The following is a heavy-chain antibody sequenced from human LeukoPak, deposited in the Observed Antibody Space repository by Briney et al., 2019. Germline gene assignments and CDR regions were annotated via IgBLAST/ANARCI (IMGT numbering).Heavy chain of an antibody. J-gene: IGHJ5*02. CDR2: IDNDGTNT. V-gene: IGHV3-74*01. CDR3: VRDRPHNCFDP. Sequence: QSGGSLRLSCAASEFTFSAHWMHWVRHVPGKGLVYIAYIDNDGTNTNYADSVKGRVTISRDNAKDTLYLQMNSLRVEDTAVYYCVRDRPHNCFDPWGQGTLVTVSS. CDR1: EFTFSAHW. D-gene: IGHD6-6*01.